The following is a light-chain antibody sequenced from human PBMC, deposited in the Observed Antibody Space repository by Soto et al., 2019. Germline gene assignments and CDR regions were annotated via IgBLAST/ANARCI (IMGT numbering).Light chain of an antibody. V-gene: IGKV3-11*01. CDR1: QSVSSY. Sequence: EIVLTQSPATLSLSPGERATLSCRASQSVSSYLAWYQQKPGQAPRLLIYDASNRATGIPARFSGSGSGTDFTLTISSLEPVDLSVYYCQQRSNWPPETFGQGTKVELK. J-gene: IGKJ1*01. CDR2: DAS. CDR3: QQRSNWPPET.